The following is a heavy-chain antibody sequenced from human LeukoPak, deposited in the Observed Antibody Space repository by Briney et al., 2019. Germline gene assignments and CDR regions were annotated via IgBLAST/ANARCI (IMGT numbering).Heavy chain of an antibody. Sequence: PSETLSLTCTVSGGSINSISSYWGWIRQPPGKGLEWIGSIYYSGSTYYNPSLKSRVTISVDTSKNQFSLKLSSVTAADTAVYYCARNFGVVTRYAFDIWGQGTMVTVSS. D-gene: IGHD3-3*01. CDR3: ARNFGVVTRYAFDI. CDR1: GGSINSISSY. V-gene: IGHV4-39*01. CDR2: IYYSGST. J-gene: IGHJ3*02.